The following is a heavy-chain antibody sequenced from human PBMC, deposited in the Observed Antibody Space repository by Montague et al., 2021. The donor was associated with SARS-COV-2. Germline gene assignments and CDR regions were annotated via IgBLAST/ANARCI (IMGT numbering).Heavy chain of an antibody. D-gene: IGHD6-19*01. CDR3: AGKVLAVPADY. Sequence: SETLSLTCAVSGVSITSTNWWSLVRQPPEKGLEWIGEISYGGIATXHPXPKSRATISMDRSRNLFSLMLSSVTAADAARYYCAGKVLAVPADYWGQGTLVTVS. V-gene: IGHV4-4*02. CDR1: GVSITSTNW. CDR2: ISYGGIA. J-gene: IGHJ4*02.